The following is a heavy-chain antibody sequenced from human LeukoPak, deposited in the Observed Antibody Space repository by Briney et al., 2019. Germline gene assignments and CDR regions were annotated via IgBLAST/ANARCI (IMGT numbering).Heavy chain of an antibody. CDR3: AKVSRYSSSWFNYYYYGMDV. Sequence: GFLRLSCAASGFTFDDYAMHWVRQAPGKGLEWVSLISGDGGSTYYADSVKGRFTISRDNSKNSLYLQMNSLRTEDTALYYCAKVSRYSSSWFNYYYYGMDVWGQGTTVTVSS. V-gene: IGHV3-43*02. D-gene: IGHD6-13*01. CDR1: GFTFDDYA. J-gene: IGHJ6*02. CDR2: ISGDGGST.